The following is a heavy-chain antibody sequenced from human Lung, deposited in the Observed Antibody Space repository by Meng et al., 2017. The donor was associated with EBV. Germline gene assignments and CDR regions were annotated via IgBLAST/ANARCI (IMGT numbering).Heavy chain of an antibody. Sequence: VQPGFQVKKAGHSVKVSCKSSGYPFPHHVITWVLQAPGQGLEWMGWISGYNGNTHYAQNLQGRVTMTTDTPTSTAYMELRSLRSDDTAVYYCARDPSNTSGWYAYSDYWGQGTLVTVSS. CDR2: ISGYNGNT. V-gene: IGHV1-18*04. J-gene: IGHJ4*02. CDR3: ARDPSNTSGWYAYSDY. D-gene: IGHD6-19*01. CDR1: GYPFPHHV.